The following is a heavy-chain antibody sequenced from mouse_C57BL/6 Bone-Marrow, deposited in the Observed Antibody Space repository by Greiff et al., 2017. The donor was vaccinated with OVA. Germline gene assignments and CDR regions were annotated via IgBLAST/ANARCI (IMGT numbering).Heavy chain of an antibody. Sequence: ESGPGLVKPSQSLSLTCSVTGYSITSGYYWNWIRQFPGNKLEWMGYISYDGSNNYNPSLKNRISITRDTSKNQFFLKLNSVTTEDTATYYCARDHWAWFAYWGQGTLVTVSA. V-gene: IGHV3-6*01. CDR3: ARDHWAWFAY. CDR2: ISYDGSN. J-gene: IGHJ3*01. CDR1: GYSITSGYY. D-gene: IGHD4-1*01.